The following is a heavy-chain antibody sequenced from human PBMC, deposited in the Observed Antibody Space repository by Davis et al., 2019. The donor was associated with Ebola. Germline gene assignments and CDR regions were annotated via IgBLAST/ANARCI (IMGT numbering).Heavy chain of an antibody. CDR2: INHSGST. CDR1: GGSFSGYY. CDR3: ARTMIVVASFDY. Sequence: SETLSLTCAVSGGSFSGYYWSWIRQPPGKGLEWIGEINHSGSTNYNPSLKSRVTISVDTSKNQFSLKLSSVTAADTAVYYCARTMIVVASFDYWGQGTLVTVSS. D-gene: IGHD3-22*01. J-gene: IGHJ4*02. V-gene: IGHV4-34*01.